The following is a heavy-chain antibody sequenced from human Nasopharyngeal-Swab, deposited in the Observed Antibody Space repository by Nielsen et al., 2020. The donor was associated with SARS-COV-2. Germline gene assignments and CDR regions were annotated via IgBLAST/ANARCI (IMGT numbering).Heavy chain of an antibody. CDR1: GGSISSGRYY. D-gene: IGHD5-18*01. Sequence: SETLSLTCTASGGSISSGRYYWSWIRQPAGKGLEWIGRIYTSGSTNYNPSLKSRATISVDTSKNQFTLKLSSVTAADTAVYYCARQSYEGIQLWGQGTLVTVSS. V-gene: IGHV4-61*02. CDR3: ARQSYEGIQL. J-gene: IGHJ4*02. CDR2: IYTSGST.